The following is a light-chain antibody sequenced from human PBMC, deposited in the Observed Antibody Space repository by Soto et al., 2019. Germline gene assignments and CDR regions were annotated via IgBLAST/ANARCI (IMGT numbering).Light chain of an antibody. CDR2: EVT. V-gene: IGLV2-8*01. J-gene: IGLJ3*02. CDR3: QSFDNSLSGWV. Sequence: QSALTQPPSASGSPGQSVTISCTGTSSDVGGYDYVSWYQQHPGKAPKLMIYEVTIRPSGVSDRLSGSKSGNTASLTVSGLQAEDEADYYCQSFDNSLSGWVFGGGTKLTVL. CDR1: SSDVGGYDY.